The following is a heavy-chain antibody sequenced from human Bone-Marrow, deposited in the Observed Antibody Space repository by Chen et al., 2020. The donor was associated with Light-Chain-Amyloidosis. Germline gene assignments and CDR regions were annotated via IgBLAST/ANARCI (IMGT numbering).Heavy chain of an antibody. CDR3: AKDISYDDILPGYPADAFDI. CDR1: GFAFSSYA. D-gene: IGHD3-9*01. J-gene: IGHJ3*02. Sequence: EVQLVESGGGLLQRGGSLRLSWAASGFAFSSYAMGWVRRAPGKGLEWVSTISGSGGSRYYGDSVKGRLTISRDNSKNALFLQMNSLRADDTAVYYCAKDISYDDILPGYPADAFDIWGQGTMVTVSS. V-gene: IGHV3-23*04. CDR2: ISGSGGSR.